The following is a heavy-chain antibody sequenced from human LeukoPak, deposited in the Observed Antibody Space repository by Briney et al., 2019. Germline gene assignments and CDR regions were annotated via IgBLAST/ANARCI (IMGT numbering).Heavy chain of an antibody. CDR1: RGTFSSYA. CDR2: IMPIFGTA. J-gene: IGHJ3*02. V-gene: IGHV1-69*05. Sequence: SLKVSCKDSRGTFSSYAISWVRQSPGKGREWMGGIMPIFGTAKYAQKLQGRVTINTDESNRTPYMELCSLRSQDTAAYSCARDVDTATNLALDIGGQGTMVTVAS. D-gene: IGHD5-18*01. CDR3: ARDVDTATNLALDI.